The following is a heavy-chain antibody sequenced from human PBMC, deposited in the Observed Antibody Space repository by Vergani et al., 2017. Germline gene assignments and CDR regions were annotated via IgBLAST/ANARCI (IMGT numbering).Heavy chain of an antibody. Sequence: EVQLLESGGGLVQPGGSLRLSCAASGFTFNTYAMTWVRQAPGKGLGWVSSISDSGGYTYYADSVKGRFTISRDNSKNTLYLQMNSLRAEDTAVYYCAKDSRGTYYSDFDYWGQGTLVTVSS. V-gene: IGHV3-23*01. CDR1: GFTFNTYA. J-gene: IGHJ4*02. D-gene: IGHD1-26*01. CDR2: ISDSGGYT. CDR3: AKDSRGTYYSDFDY.